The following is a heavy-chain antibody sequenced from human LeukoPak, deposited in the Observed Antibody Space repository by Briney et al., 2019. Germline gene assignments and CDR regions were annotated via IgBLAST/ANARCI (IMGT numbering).Heavy chain of an antibody. D-gene: IGHD6-13*01. CDR1: GFTVSSYW. CDR2: ISTSGTYI. J-gene: IGHJ4*02. CDR3: ARETAGYFDY. V-gene: IGHV3-21*01. Sequence: GGSLRLSCAASGFTVSSYWMNWVRQAPGKGLEWVSSISTSGTYIYYADSVKGRFTISRDNAKNSLYLQMSSLRAKDTAVYYCARETAGYFDYWGQGTLVTVSS.